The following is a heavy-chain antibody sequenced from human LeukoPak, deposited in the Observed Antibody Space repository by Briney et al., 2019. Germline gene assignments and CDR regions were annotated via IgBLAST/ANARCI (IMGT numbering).Heavy chain of an antibody. CDR1: GGSISSGSYY. V-gene: IGHV4-61*02. J-gene: IGHJ3*02. Sequence: PSQTLSLTCTVSGGSISSGSYYWSWIRQPAGKGLEWIGRIYTSGSTNYNPSLKSRVTISVDTSKNQFSLKLSSVTAADTAVYYCARWHGGHAFDIWGQGTMVTVSS. CDR2: IYTSGST. CDR3: ARWHGGHAFDI. D-gene: IGHD5-12*01.